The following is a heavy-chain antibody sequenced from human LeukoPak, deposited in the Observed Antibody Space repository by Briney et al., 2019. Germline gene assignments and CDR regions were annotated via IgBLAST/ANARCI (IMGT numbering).Heavy chain of an antibody. J-gene: IGHJ4*02. Sequence: SETLSLTCTVSGYSIASGYYWGWIRQPPGKGLEWIATMYHSGSTYYNPSLKSRVTMSVDTSKNQFSLKLNSVTAADTAVYYCARDEVGGDYWGQGTLVTVSS. CDR1: GYSIASGYY. CDR3: ARDEVGGDY. D-gene: IGHD1-26*01. CDR2: MYHSGST. V-gene: IGHV4-38-2*02.